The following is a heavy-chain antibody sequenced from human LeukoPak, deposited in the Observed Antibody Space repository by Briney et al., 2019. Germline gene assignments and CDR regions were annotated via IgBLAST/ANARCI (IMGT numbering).Heavy chain of an antibody. J-gene: IGHJ3*01. CDR3: ARLDRSPSGAFDL. D-gene: IGHD3/OR15-3a*01. CDR1: GYTFTAYY. V-gene: IGHV1-2*02. Sequence: GASVKVSCKASGYTFTAYYMHWVRQAPGQGLEWMGWINPNSGGTDYAQKLQGRVTMTRDTSFTTAYMELISLRYDDTAVYYCARLDRSPSGAFDLWGQGTMVTVSS. CDR2: INPNSGGT.